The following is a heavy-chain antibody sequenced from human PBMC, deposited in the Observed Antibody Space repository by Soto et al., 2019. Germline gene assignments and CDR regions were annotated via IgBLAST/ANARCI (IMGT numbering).Heavy chain of an antibody. V-gene: IGHV1-69*13. CDR1: GGTFSSYA. J-gene: IGHJ6*02. CDR2: IIPIFGTA. D-gene: IGHD5-12*01. Sequence: GASVKVSCKASGGTFSSYAISWVRQAPGQGLEWMGGIIPIFGTANYAQKFQGRVTITADESTSTAYMELSSLRSEDTAVYYCASDQVRGYSGYDWGYYYGMDVWGQGTTVTVSS. CDR3: ASDQVRGYSGYDWGYYYGMDV.